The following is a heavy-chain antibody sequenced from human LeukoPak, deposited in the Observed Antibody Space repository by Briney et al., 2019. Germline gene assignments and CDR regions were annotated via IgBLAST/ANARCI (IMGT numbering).Heavy chain of an antibody. J-gene: IGHJ2*01. CDR3: ARGYYPPRWYFDL. D-gene: IGHD2-21*01. V-gene: IGHV4-34*12. Sequence: SGTLSLTCAPYGGSFSSYSWSWTWIRQTPEKGLEWIGEIIEKGNANYNPSLKSRVTIDLDTSKNQFSLKLTSRTAADTAMYYCARGYYPPRWYFDLWGRGTLVTVSS. CDR2: IIEKGNA. CDR1: GGSFSSYS.